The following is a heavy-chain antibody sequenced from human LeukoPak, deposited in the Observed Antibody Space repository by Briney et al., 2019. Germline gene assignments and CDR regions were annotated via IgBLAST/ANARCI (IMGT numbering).Heavy chain of an antibody. J-gene: IGHJ4*02. CDR2: MNPNSGNT. V-gene: IGHV1-8*01. D-gene: IGHD3-9*01. CDR1: GYTFTSYD. Sequence: ASVKVSCKASGYTFTSYDINWMRQATGQGLEWMGWMNPNSGNTGYAQEFQGRVTMTRNTSISTAYMELSSLRSEDTAVYYCARGPPLRYLDWSRTFDYWGQGTLVTVSS. CDR3: ARGPPLRYLDWSRTFDY.